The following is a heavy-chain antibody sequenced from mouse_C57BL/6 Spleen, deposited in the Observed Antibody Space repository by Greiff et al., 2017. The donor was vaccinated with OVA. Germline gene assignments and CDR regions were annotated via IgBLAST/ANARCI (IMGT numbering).Heavy chain of an antibody. J-gene: IGHJ1*03. V-gene: IGHV1-72*01. CDR2: IDPNSGGT. Sequence: VQLQQPGAELVKPGASVKLSCKASGYTFTSYWMHWVKQRPGRGLEWIGRIDPNSGGTKYNEKFKSKTTLTVAKPSSTAYMQLSSLTSGDSAVDYCARYPDYYGSSAWGFDVWGTGTTVTVSS. CDR3: ARYPDYYGSSAWGFDV. CDR1: GYTFTSYW. D-gene: IGHD1-1*01.